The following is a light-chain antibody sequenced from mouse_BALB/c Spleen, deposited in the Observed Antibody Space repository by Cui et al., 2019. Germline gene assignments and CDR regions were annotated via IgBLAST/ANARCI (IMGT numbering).Light chain of an antibody. V-gene: IGKV8-24*01. CDR3: QQQYSTPYT. CDR1: HSLLNSNNQKNY. J-gene: IGKJ2*01. CDR2: FTS. Sequence: DIVMTQSHSSLAMSAGQKDTLSCKSSHSLLNSNNQKNYLAWYQQKPGQSPKLLVYFTSPRESGVPDRFIGSGSGTDFTLTISSVQAEDLADYFCQQQYSTPYTFGGGTKLEIK.